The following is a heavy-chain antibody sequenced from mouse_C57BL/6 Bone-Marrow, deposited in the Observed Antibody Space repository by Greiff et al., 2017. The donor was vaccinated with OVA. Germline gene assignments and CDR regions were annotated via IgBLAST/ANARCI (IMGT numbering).Heavy chain of an antibody. CDR2: IDPENGDT. J-gene: IGHJ3*01. D-gene: IGHD1-1*01. CDR1: GFNIKDDY. V-gene: IGHV14-4*01. CDR3: TTFYYYWFAY. Sequence: ESGAELVRPGASVKLSCTASGFNIKDDYMHWVKQRPEQGLEWIGWIDPENGDTEYASKFQGKATITADTSSNTAYLQLSSLTSEDTAVYYCTTFYYYWFAYWGQGTLVTVSA.